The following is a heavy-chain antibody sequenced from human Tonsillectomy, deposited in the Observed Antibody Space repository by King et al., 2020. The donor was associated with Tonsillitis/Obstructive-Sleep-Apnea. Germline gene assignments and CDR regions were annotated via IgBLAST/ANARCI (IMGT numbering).Heavy chain of an antibody. CDR2: IWYDGSNK. J-gene: IGHJ6*03. V-gene: IGHV3-33*01. CDR3: ARDGLESVSGSGYYYMDV. D-gene: IGHD5-12*01. CDR1: GFTFSSYG. Sequence: AQLVQSGGGVVRPGRSLRLSCAASGFTFSSYGMHWVRQAPGKGLEGGAVIWYDGSNKNYADSVKGRFTISRDNSKNTLYLQMNSLRAEDTAVYYCARDGLESVSGSGYYYMDVWGKGTTVTVSS.